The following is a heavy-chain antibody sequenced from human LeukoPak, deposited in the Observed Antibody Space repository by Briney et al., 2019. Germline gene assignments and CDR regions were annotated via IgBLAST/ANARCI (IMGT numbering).Heavy chain of an antibody. CDR2: IIPIFGTA. J-gene: IGHJ5*02. D-gene: IGHD6-25*01. CDR3: AREGGDPRWLDP. Sequence: ASVKVSCKASGSTFSSYAISWVRQAPGQGLEWMGGIIPIFGTANYAQKFQGRVTITTDESTSTAYMELSSLRSEDTAVYSCAREGGDPRWLDPWGQGTLVTVSS. CDR1: GSTFSSYA. V-gene: IGHV1-69*05.